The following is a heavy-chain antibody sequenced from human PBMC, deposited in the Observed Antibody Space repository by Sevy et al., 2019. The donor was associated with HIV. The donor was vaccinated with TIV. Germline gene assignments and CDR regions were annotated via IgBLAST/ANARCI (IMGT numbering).Heavy chain of an antibody. Sequence: GGSLRLSCAASGFTFSSYAMHWVRQAPGKGLEWVAVISYDGSNKYYADSVKGRFTISRDNSKNTLYLQTNSLRAEDTAVYYCARAISLRYFDWLLYYYYYYMDVWGKGTTVTVSS. CDR1: GFTFSSYA. CDR3: ARAISLRYFDWLLYYYYYYMDV. CDR2: ISYDGSNK. D-gene: IGHD3-9*01. V-gene: IGHV3-30-3*01. J-gene: IGHJ6*03.